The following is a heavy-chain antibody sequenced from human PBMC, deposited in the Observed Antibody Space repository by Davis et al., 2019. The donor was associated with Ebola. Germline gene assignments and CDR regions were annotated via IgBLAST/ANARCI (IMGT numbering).Heavy chain of an antibody. CDR1: GGTFSSYA. J-gene: IGHJ6*02. CDR2: IIPIFGTA. V-gene: IGHV1-69*13. D-gene: IGHD2-2*02. CDR3: ARDLVVPAAIARGYYYYGMDV. Sequence: SVKVSCKASGGTFSSYAISWVRQAPGQGLARMGGIIPIFGTANYAQKFQGRVTITADESTSTAYMELSSLRSEDTAVYYFARDLVVPAAIARGYYYYGMDVWGQGTTVTVSS.